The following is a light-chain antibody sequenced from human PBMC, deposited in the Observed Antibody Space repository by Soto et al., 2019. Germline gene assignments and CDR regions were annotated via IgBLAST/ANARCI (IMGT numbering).Light chain of an antibody. CDR3: QQYGSSPT. V-gene: IGKV3-20*01. CDR2: GAF. Sequence: EIVVTQSPGTLSLSPGATATLSCRASQNIISSYLAWYQQKPGQAPRLLIYGAFTRAAGIPDRFSGSGSGTDFTLTISRLEPGDSAVYYCQQYGSSPTFGPGTTVDIK. J-gene: IGKJ3*01. CDR1: QNIISSY.